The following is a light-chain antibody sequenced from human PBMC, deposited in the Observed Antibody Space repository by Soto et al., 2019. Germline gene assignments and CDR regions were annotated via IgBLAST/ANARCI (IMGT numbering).Light chain of an antibody. CDR3: CSYAGSSTFV. V-gene: IGLV2-23*03. CDR2: EGS. Sequence: QSALTQPASVSGSPGQSITISCTGTSSDVGSYNLVSWYQQHPGKAPKLMIYEGSKRPSGVSNRFSGSKSGNTASLTISGLQAGEEADYYCCSYAGSSTFVFGGGTKVTVL. CDR1: SSDVGSYNL. J-gene: IGLJ2*01.